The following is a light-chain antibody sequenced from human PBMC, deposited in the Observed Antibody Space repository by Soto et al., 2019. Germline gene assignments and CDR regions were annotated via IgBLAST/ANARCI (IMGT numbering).Light chain of an antibody. CDR3: AAWDDSLSGYV. J-gene: IGLJ1*01. Sequence: QAVVTQPPSASGTPGQRVTISCSGSRSNIGGNHVYWYQQLPGTAPKLLIYRNNQRPSGVPDRFSGSKSGTSASLAISGLRSEDDADYYCAAWDDSLSGYVFGTGTKLTVL. CDR2: RNN. V-gene: IGLV1-47*01. CDR1: RSNIGGNH.